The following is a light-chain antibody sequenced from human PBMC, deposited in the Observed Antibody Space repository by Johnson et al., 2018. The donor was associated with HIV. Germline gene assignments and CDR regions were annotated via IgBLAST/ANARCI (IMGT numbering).Light chain of an antibody. J-gene: IGLJ1*01. CDR2: ENK. Sequence: QAVLTQPPSVSAAPGQKVTISCSGSSSNIGNNYVSWYQKLPGTAPKLLIYENKKRPSGIPDRFSGSKSGPSATLDITGLQTGDEADYYCGTCDSSLSAVPFGTGTKVTVL. V-gene: IGLV1-51*01. CDR3: GTCDSSLSAVP. CDR1: SSNIGNNY.